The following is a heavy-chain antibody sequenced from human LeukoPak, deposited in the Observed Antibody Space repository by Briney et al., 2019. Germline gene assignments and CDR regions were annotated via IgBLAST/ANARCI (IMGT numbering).Heavy chain of an antibody. CDR3: AGHHGVVTATYNWFDP. D-gene: IGHD2-21*02. V-gene: IGHV4-39*01. CDR2: IYYSGST. Sequence: SETLSLTCTVSGGSISSSSYYGGWIRQPPGKGLEWIGSIYYSGSTYYNPSLKSRVTISVDTSKNQFSLKLSSVTAADTAVYYCAGHHGVVTATYNWFDPWGQGTLVTVSS. CDR1: GGSISSSSYY. J-gene: IGHJ5*02.